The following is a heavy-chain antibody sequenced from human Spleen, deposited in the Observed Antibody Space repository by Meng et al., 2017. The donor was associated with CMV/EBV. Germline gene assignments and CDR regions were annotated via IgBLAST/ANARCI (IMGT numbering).Heavy chain of an antibody. D-gene: IGHD3-22*01. V-gene: IGHV2-5*01. Sequence: SGPTLVKPTATLTLTCTFSGFSLSTSGVGVGWIRQPPGKALEWLALIYWNDDKRYSPSLKSRLTITKDTSKNQVVLTMTNMDPVDTATYYCAHLNYYDSSGYVGAFDIWGQGTMVTVSS. CDR3: AHLNYYDSSGYVGAFDI. CDR2: IYWNDDK. J-gene: IGHJ3*02. CDR1: GFSLSTSGVG.